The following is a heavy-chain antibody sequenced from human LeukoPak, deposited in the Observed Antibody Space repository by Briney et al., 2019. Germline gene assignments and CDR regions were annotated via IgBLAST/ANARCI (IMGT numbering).Heavy chain of an antibody. J-gene: IGHJ4*02. V-gene: IGHV1-8*01. D-gene: IGHD3/OR15-3a*01. CDR3: TRGGIIILGVATVVDY. CDR1: GYTFTSYD. Sequence: GASVKVSCKASGYTFTSYDINWVRQTTGQGLEWMGWMNPGSGNTGYAQKFQGGVTMTRNTSINTVYMEVSGLRSEDTAVYYCTRGGIIILGVATVVDYWGQGTLVTVSS. CDR2: MNPGSGNT.